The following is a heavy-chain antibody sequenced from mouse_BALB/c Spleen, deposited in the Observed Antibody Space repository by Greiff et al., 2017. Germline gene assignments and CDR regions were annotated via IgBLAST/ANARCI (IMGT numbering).Heavy chain of an antibody. J-gene: IGHJ3*01. Sequence: VPLKESGPGLVAPSQSLSITCPVSGFSLPSSGVHWVRQPPGKGLEWLGVIWAGGSTNYNSALMSRLSISKDNSKSQVFLKMNSLQTDDTAMYYCAREGRYDGPFAYWGQGTLVTVSA. V-gene: IGHV2-9*02. CDR1: GFSLPSSG. D-gene: IGHD2-14*01. CDR3: AREGRYDGPFAY. CDR2: IWAGGST.